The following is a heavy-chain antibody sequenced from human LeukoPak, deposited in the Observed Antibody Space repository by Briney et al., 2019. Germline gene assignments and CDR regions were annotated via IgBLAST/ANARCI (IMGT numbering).Heavy chain of an antibody. V-gene: IGHV3-11*01. CDR1: GFTFSDYY. CDR2: ISSSGSTI. D-gene: IGHD3-9*01. Sequence: GGSLRLSCAASGFTFSDYYMSWIRQAPGKGLEWVSYISSSGSTIYYADSVKGRFTISRDNAKNSLYLQMNSLRAEDTAVYYCARARNESRYSPFDYWGQGTLVTVSS. CDR3: ARARNESRYSPFDY. J-gene: IGHJ4*02.